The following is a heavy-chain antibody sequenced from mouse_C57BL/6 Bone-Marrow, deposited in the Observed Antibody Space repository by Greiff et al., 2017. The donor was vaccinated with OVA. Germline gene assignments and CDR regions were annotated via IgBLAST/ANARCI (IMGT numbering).Heavy chain of an antibody. CDR1: GYTFTDYY. V-gene: IGHV1-26*01. D-gene: IGHD2-4*01. Sequence: EVQLQQSGPELVKPGASVKISCKASGYTFTDYYMNWVKQSHGKSLEWIGDINPNNGGTSYNQKFKGKATLTVDKSSSTAYMELRSLTSEDSAVYYCARGYDDDGPRFAYWGQGTLVTVSA. CDR2: INPNNGGT. J-gene: IGHJ3*01. CDR3: ARGYDDDGPRFAY.